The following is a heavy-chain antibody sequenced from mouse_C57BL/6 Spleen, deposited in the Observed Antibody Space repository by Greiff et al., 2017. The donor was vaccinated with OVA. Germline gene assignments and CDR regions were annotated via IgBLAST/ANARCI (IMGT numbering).Heavy chain of an antibody. CDR3: ARNAPVYYGYDGEFAY. V-gene: IGHV2-2*01. D-gene: IGHD2-2*01. J-gene: IGHJ3*01. CDR1: GFSLTSYG. CDR2: IWSGGST. Sequence: VQGVESGPGLVQPSQSLSITCTVSGFSLTSYGVHWVRQSPGKGLEWLGVIWSGGSTDYNAAFISRLSISKDNSKSQVFFKMNSLQADDTAIYYCARNAPVYYGYDGEFAYWGQGTLVTVSA.